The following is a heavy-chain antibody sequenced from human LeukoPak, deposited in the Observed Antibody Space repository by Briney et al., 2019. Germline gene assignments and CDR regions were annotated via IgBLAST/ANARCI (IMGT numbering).Heavy chain of an antibody. CDR3: ARDEYSSSSEYYYYGMDV. V-gene: IGHV1-69*13. Sequence: APVKVSCKASGGTFSSYAISWVRQAPGQGLEWMGGIIPIFGTANYAQKFQGRVTITADESTSTAYMELSSLRSEDTAVYYCARDEYSSSSEYYYYGMDVWGQGTTVTVSS. D-gene: IGHD6-6*01. J-gene: IGHJ6*02. CDR2: IIPIFGTA. CDR1: GGTFSSYA.